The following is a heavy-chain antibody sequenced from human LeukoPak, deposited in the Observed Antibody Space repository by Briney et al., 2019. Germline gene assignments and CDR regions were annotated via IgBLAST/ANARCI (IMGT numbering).Heavy chain of an antibody. V-gene: IGHV3-21*01. CDR1: GFLFSSQT. D-gene: IGHD5-18*01. CDR3: ARDNYGYYYFDL. CDR2: ISRSGSYM. Sequence: GGSLRLSCAASGFLFSSQTMNWVRQAPGKGLEWVSSISRSGSYMYYADSVKGRFTISRDNAKNSLYLQMTSLRAEDTAVYYCARDNYGYYYFDLWGRGTLVTVSS. J-gene: IGHJ2*01.